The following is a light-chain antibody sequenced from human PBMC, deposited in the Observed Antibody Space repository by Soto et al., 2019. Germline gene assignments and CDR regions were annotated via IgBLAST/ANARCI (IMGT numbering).Light chain of an antibody. CDR2: GAS. J-gene: IGKJ3*01. CDR3: QHYDNSPPSVP. CDR1: QSVSIK. V-gene: IGKV3-20*01. Sequence: ENVMTQSPATLSVSPGERATLSCRASQSVSIKLAWYQQKPGQAPRLLIYGASRRATGIPDRFSGSGSGTDFILTISRLEPEDFAVYYCQHYDNSPPSVPFGPGTKVDIK.